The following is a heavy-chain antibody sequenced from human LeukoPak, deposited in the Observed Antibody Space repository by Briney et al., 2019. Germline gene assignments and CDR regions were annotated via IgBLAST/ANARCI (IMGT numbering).Heavy chain of an antibody. CDR3: AKVEQWLVHYYFDY. J-gene: IGHJ4*02. CDR2: ISGSGGST. D-gene: IGHD6-19*01. V-gene: IGHV3-23*01. Sequence: GGSLRLSCAASGFTFSSYAMSWVRQAPGKGLEWVSAISGSGGSTYYADSVKGRFTISRDNSKNTLFLQMNSLRAEDTAVLYCAKVEQWLVHYYFDYWGQGTLVTVSS. CDR1: GFTFSSYA.